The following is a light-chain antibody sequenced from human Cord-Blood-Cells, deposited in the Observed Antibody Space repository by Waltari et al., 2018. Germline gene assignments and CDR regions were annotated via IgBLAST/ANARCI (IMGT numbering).Light chain of an antibody. V-gene: IGLV3-1*01. CDR2: QDS. Sequence: SYELTQPPSVSVSPGQTASITCSGDKLGDKYACWYQQKPGQSPVLVIDQDSKRPSGIPERFSGSNDGNTATLTISETQAMGEADYDCQAWDSRSVVFGGGTKLTVL. J-gene: IGLJ2*01. CDR3: QAWDSRSVV. CDR1: KLGDKY.